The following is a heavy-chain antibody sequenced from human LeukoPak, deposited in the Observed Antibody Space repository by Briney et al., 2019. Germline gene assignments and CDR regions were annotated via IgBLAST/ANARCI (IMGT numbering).Heavy chain of an antibody. J-gene: IGHJ4*02. CDR1: GGSFNNYA. CDR2: IIPIFGIA. Sequence: ASVKVSCKASGGSFNNYAISWVRQAPGQGLEWMGRIIPIFGIANSAQKFQGRVTITADKSTSTAYMELSSLRSEDTAVYYCARDQWILRGSYWFDFWGQGTLVTVSS. V-gene: IGHV1-69*04. CDR3: ARDQWILRGSYWFDF. D-gene: IGHD1-26*01.